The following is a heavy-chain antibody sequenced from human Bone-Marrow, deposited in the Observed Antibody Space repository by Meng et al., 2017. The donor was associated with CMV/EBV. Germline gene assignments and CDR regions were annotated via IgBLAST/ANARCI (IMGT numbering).Heavy chain of an antibody. Sequence: GGSLRLSFAASGFTFNSYAMSWVGQAPGKGLEWVSVISGDGTSTYYADSVKGRFTMSRDNSRNKLYQQMTNLRVEDTAVYYCAKDSSSFIGYFFDYWGLGTVVTVSS. CDR2: ISGDGTST. V-gene: IGHV3-23*01. CDR1: GFTFNSYA. CDR3: AKDSSSFIGYFFDY. J-gene: IGHJ4*02. D-gene: IGHD3-22*01.